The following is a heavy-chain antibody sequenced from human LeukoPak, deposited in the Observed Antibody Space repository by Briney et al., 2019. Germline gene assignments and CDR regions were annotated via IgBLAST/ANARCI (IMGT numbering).Heavy chain of an antibody. CDR2: LKSQTDGGTT. Sequence: GGSLRLSCVASGFTFSNTWMSWVRQAPGKGLEGVGSLKSQTDGGTTDYAAPVGGRFTISRDDSKNTLYLQTDSLKTDDTAVYYCATGPEPAAMVFDFWGQGTLVTVSS. V-gene: IGHV3-15*01. D-gene: IGHD2-2*01. CDR1: GFTFSNTW. CDR3: ATGPEPAAMVFDF. J-gene: IGHJ4*02.